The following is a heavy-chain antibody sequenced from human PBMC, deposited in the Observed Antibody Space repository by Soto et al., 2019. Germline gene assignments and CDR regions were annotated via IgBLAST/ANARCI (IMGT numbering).Heavy chain of an antibody. D-gene: IGHD2-15*01. CDR3: ARERSRVAWFDP. CDR2: INHSGST. Sequence: QVQLQQWGAGLLKPSETLSLTCAVYGGSFSGYYWSWIRQPPGKGLEWIGEINHSGSTNYNPSLKSRATISVDTSKNQFSLKLSSVTAADTAVYYCARERSRVAWFDPWGQGTLVTVSS. V-gene: IGHV4-34*01. J-gene: IGHJ5*02. CDR1: GGSFSGYY.